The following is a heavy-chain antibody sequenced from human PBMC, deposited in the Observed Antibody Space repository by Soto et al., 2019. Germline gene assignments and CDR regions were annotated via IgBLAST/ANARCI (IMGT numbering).Heavy chain of an antibody. CDR2: IYHSGST. Sequence: PSETLSLTCAVSGGSISSSNWWSWVRQPPGKGLEWIGEIYHSGSTNYNPSLKSRVTISVDKSKNQFSLKLSSVTAADTAVYYCAVTLITMVRGVIVVWFDPWGQGALVTVSS. V-gene: IGHV4-4*02. D-gene: IGHD3-10*01. J-gene: IGHJ5*02. CDR3: AVTLITMVRGVIVVWFDP. CDR1: GGSISSSNW.